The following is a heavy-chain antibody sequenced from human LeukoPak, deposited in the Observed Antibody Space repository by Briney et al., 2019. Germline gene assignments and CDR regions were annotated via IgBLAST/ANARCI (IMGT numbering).Heavy chain of an antibody. CDR2: VSASGGTT. CDR3: AKVRNYFDTSGRHFDY. V-gene: IGHV3-23*01. CDR1: GFTFSSYA. J-gene: IGHJ4*02. Sequence: RGSLRLSCAASGFTFSSYAMTWVRQAPRKGLEWVSVVSASGGTTYYADSVKGRFTISRDNSKNTLYLQMNSLRAEDTAVYYCAKVRNYFDTSGRHFDYWGQGTLVTVSS. D-gene: IGHD3-22*01.